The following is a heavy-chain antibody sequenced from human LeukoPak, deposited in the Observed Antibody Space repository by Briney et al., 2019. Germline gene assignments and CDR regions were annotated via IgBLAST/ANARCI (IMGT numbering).Heavy chain of an antibody. CDR3: ARRGDILTDYAFHF. J-gene: IGHJ4*02. CDR1: GGSINSHSHP. Sequence: SETLSLTCTVAGGSINSHSHPWGWIRQPPGKGLEWIGSIYYSGTTSYNPSLESRVTISVDTSKNHFSLKVTSVTAADTAVYYCARRGDILTDYAFHFWGQGILVTVSS. CDR2: IYYSGTT. V-gene: IGHV4-39*02. D-gene: IGHD3-9*01.